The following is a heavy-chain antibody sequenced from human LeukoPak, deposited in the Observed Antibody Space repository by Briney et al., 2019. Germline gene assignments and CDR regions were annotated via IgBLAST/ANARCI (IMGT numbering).Heavy chain of an antibody. V-gene: IGHV1-18*01. CDR2: ISAYNGNT. J-gene: IGHJ5*02. Sequence: ASVMVSCKASGYTFTIYGISWVRQAPGQGLEWMGWISAYNGNTNYAQKLQGRITMTTDTSTITAYTELRSLRSDDTAVYYCARELYYYDSSGYSNWFDPWGQGTLVTVSS. CDR3: ARELYYYDSSGYSNWFDP. D-gene: IGHD3-22*01. CDR1: GYTFTIYG.